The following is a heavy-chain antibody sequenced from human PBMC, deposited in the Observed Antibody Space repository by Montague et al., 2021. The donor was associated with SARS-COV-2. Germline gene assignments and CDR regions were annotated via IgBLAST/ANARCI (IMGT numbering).Heavy chain of an antibody. V-gene: IGHV3-7*01. CDR3: ARVPSSSWYFDY. J-gene: IGHJ4*02. CDR2: IKQDGSEK. CDR1: GFTFSSYW. Sequence: SRRFSWAASGFTFSSYWMSWVRQAPGKGLEWVANIKQDGSEKYYVDSVKGRFTISRDNAKNSLYLQMNSLRAEDTAVYYCARVPSSSWYFDYWGQGTLVTVSS. D-gene: IGHD6-13*01.